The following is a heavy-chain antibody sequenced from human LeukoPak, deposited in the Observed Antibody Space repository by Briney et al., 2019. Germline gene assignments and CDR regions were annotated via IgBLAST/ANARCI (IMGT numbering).Heavy chain of an antibody. CDR3: ARNYDY. J-gene: IGHJ4*02. CDR1: GFTFSSHN. D-gene: IGHD1-7*01. CDR2: ISSGGTTM. Sequence: GGSLRLSCAASGFTFSSHNMNWVRQAPGKGLEWVSYISSGGTTMQYADSVKGRSTISRDNAKNSLYLQMNSLRDEDTAVYYCARNYDYWGQGTPVTVSS. V-gene: IGHV3-48*02.